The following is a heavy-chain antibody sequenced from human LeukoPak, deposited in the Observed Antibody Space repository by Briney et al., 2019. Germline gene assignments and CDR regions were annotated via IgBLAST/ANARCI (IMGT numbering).Heavy chain of an antibody. Sequence: KNGESLKISCKGSGYSFTSYWIGWVRQMPGKGLEWMGIIYPGDSDIRYSPSFQGQVTISADKSISTAYLQWSSLKASDTAMYYCARGIVVVVAATPATGAFDIWGQGTMVTVSS. CDR2: IYPGDSDI. CDR3: ARGIVVVVAATPATGAFDI. CDR1: GYSFTSYW. V-gene: IGHV5-51*01. J-gene: IGHJ3*02. D-gene: IGHD2-15*01.